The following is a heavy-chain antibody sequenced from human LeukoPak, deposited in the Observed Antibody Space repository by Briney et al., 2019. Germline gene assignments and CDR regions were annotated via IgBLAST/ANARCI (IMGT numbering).Heavy chain of an antibody. CDR1: GFTFSNAW. V-gene: IGHV3-15*01. CDR2: IKSKTDGGTT. Sequence: GGSLRLSCAASGFTFSNAWMSWVRQAPGKGLEWVGRIKSKTDGGTTDYAAPVKGRFTISRDDSKNTLYLQMNSLKTEDTAVYYCTLITYSSQGDFDYWGQGTLVTVSS. D-gene: IGHD4-11*01. CDR3: TLITYSSQGDFDY. J-gene: IGHJ4*02.